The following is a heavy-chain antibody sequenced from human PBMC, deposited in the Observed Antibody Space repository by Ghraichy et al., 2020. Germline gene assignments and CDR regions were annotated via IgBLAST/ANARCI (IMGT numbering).Heavy chain of an antibody. J-gene: IGHJ4*02. CDR3: ARGDYYDSSGYFDRYYFDY. CDR1: GGSFSGYY. Sequence: SETLSLTCAVYGGSFSGYYWSWIRQPPGKGLEWIGEINHSGSTNYNPSLKSRVTISVDTSKNQFSLKLSSVTAADTAVYYCARGDYYDSSGYFDRYYFDYWGQGTLVTVSS. V-gene: IGHV4-34*01. CDR2: INHSGST. D-gene: IGHD3-22*01.